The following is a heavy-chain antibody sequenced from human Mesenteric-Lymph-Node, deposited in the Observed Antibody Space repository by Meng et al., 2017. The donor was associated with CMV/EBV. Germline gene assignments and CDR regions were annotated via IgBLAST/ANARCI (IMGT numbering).Heavy chain of an antibody. D-gene: IGHD2-2*01. V-gene: IGHV1-69*05. CDR1: GGTFSSYA. CDR2: IIPIFGTA. CDR3: ARADIVVVPAAKWGYYYYGMDV. J-gene: IGHJ6*02. Sequence: SVKVSCKASGGTFSSYAISWVRQAPGQGLEWMGGIIPIFGTANYAQKFQGRVTITTDESTSTAYMELSSLRSEDTAVYYCARADIVVVPAAKWGYYYYGMDVWGQGTTVTVSS.